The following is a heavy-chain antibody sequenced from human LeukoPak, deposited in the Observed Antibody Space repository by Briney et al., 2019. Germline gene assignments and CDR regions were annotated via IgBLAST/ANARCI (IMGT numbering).Heavy chain of an antibody. J-gene: IGHJ4*02. V-gene: IGHV3-21*01. CDR1: GFTFSSYS. Sequence: PGGSLRLSCAASGFTFSSYSMNWVRQDPGKGLEWVSSIRSSSSYIYYADSVKGRFTISRDNAKNSLYLQMNSLRAEDTAVYYCARVSYDILTGYSYIDYWGQGTLVTVSS. D-gene: IGHD3-9*01. CDR2: IRSSSSYI. CDR3: ARVSYDILTGYSYIDY.